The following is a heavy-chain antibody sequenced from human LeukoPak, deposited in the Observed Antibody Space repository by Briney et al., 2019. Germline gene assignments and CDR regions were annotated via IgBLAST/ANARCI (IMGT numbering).Heavy chain of an antibody. CDR3: AKYQTGTWTSYDSSDI. J-gene: IGHJ3*02. V-gene: IGHV3-21*01. CDR2: ISGDSASR. CDR1: GFTFSSPG. D-gene: IGHD1-7*01. Sequence: AGGSLRLSCAASGFTFSSPGMNWVRQAPGKGLEWVSSISGDSASRFYADSVRGRFTISRDNAKNSLYLQMNSLRAEDTAVYYCAKYQTGTWTSYDSSDIWGQGTLVTVSS.